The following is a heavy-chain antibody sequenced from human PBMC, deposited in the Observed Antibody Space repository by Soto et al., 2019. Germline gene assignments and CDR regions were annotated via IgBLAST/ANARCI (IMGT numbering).Heavy chain of an antibody. Sequence: EVQLVESGGGLVQPGRSLRLSCAASGFTFDDYAMHWVRQAPGKGLEWVSGISWNSGSIGYADSVKGRFTISRDNAKNSLYLQMTSLRAEDTALYYCAKDTPGLLRYWGQGTLVTVSS. J-gene: IGHJ4*02. CDR3: AKDTPGLLRY. V-gene: IGHV3-9*01. CDR1: GFTFDDYA. D-gene: IGHD2-15*01. CDR2: ISWNSGSI.